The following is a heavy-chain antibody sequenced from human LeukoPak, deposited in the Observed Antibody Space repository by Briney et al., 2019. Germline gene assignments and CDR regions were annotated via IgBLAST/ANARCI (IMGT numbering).Heavy chain of an antibody. V-gene: IGHV3-23*01. CDR2: ISGSGGST. Sequence: GGSLRLSCAASGFTFSSYGMSWVRQAPGKGLEWVSAISGSGGSTYYADSVKGRFTISRDNSKNSLYLQMNSLRAEDTAVYYCARVSPPDSSGFLLDYWGQGTLVTVSS. CDR1: GFTFSSYG. CDR3: ARVSPPDSSGFLLDY. J-gene: IGHJ4*02. D-gene: IGHD3-22*01.